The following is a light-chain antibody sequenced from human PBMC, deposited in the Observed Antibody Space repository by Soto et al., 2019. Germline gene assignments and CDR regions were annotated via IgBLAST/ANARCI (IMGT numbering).Light chain of an antibody. V-gene: IGLV2-14*01. Sequence: QSALTQPASVSGSPGQSITISCTGTSSDVGGYNYVSWYQQHPGQAPTLIIYEVTNRPSGVSDRFSGSKSGNTACLTISGLQAEDEADYYCNSYATTNTLVFGGGTKLTVL. CDR1: SSDVGGYNY. CDR3: NSYATTNTLV. J-gene: IGLJ2*01. CDR2: EVT.